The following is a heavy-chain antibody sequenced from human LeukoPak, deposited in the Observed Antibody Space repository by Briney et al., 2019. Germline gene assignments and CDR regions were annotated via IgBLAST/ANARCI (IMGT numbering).Heavy chain of an antibody. CDR3: ARFGRSRDYFDY. V-gene: IGHV4-31*03. J-gene: IGHJ4*02. CDR2: IHYSGST. Sequence: PSQTLSLTCTVSGGSISRGAYYWSWIRQHPGKGLEWIGYIHYSGSTYYNPSLKSRVTISVDTSKNQFSLNLTSVTAADTAVYFCARFGRSRDYFDYWGQGTLVTVSS. CDR1: GGSISRGAYY. D-gene: IGHD3-10*01.